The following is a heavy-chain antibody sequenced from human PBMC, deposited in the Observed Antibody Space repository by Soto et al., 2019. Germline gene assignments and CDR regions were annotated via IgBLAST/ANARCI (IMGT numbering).Heavy chain of an antibody. D-gene: IGHD1-1*01. J-gene: IGHJ6*02. V-gene: IGHV3-30*18. Sequence: QVQLVESGGGVVQPGRSLRLSCAASGFTFSSYGMHWVRQAPGKGLEWVAVISYDGSNKYYADSVKGRFTISRDNSKDTLYLQLNGLRAEDTAVYYCAKDPWRPGRAYGMDDWGQGTTVTV. CDR2: ISYDGSNK. CDR3: AKDPWRPGRAYGMDD. CDR1: GFTFSSYG.